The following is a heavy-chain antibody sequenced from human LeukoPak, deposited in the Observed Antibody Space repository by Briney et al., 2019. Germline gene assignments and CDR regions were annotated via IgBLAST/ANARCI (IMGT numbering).Heavy chain of an antibody. D-gene: IGHD4-17*01. CDR1: GGSFSGYY. CDR3: ARGTVTTIY. V-gene: IGHV4-34*01. CDR2: INHSGST. J-gene: IGHJ4*02. Sequence: PSETLSLTCAVYGGSFSGYYWSWIRQPPGKGLEWIGEINHSGSTNYNPSLKSRVTISVDMSKNQFSLKLSSVTAADTAVYYCARGTVTTIYWGQGTLVTVSS.